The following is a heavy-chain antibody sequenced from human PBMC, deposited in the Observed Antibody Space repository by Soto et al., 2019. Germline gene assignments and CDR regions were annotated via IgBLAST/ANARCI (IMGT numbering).Heavy chain of an antibody. CDR2: ISSSSSTI. V-gene: IGHV3-48*01. J-gene: IGHJ6*03. CDR3: ARELVVPALDYYYYMDV. D-gene: IGHD2-2*01. CDR1: GFTFSSYS. Sequence: PGGSLRLSCAASGFTFSSYSMNWVRQAPGKGLEWVSYISSSSSTIYYADSVKGRFTISRDNAKNSLYLQMNSLRAEDTAVYYCARELVVPALDYYYYMDVWGKGTTVTVSS.